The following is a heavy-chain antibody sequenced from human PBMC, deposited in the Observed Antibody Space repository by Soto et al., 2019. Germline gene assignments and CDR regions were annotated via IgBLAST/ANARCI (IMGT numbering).Heavy chain of an antibody. CDR2: ITGSGDLT. D-gene: IGHD3-22*01. Sequence: GRSLRLSCAAPESTFSPYTFHWVRQAPGKGLEWVSCITGSGDLTHYAESVQGRFTISRDQSRNMLYLQMKSLRVEDTAVYYCAREERFNSCYYFLKGDFHQNALNVRDQATRVTV. CDR3: AREERFNSCYYFLKGDFHQNALNV. J-gene: IGHJ6*02. CDR1: ESTFSPYT. V-gene: IGHV3-23*01.